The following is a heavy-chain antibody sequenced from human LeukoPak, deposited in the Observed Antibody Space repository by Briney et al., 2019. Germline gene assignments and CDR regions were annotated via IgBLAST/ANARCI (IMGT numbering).Heavy chain of an antibody. D-gene: IGHD3-22*01. Sequence: SVKVSCKASGGTFSSYAISWVRQAPGQGLEWMGRIIPILGIANYAQKFQGRVTITADKSTSTAYMELSSLRSDDTAVYYCAREEYYYDSSGRMYYFDYWGQGTLVTVSS. CDR1: GGTFSSYA. CDR2: IIPILGIA. J-gene: IGHJ4*02. CDR3: AREEYYYDSSGRMYYFDY. V-gene: IGHV1-69*04.